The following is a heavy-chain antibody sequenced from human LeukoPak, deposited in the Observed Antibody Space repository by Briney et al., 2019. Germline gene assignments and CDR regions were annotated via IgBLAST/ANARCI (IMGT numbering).Heavy chain of an antibody. Sequence: GASVKVSCKASGYTFTGYYIHWVRQAPGQGLEWMGWINPNSGGTNYAQKFQGRVTMTRDTSISTAYMELSRLRADDMAVYYCAGGSGSYGYWGQGTLVTVSS. CDR2: INPNSGGT. D-gene: IGHD1-26*01. V-gene: IGHV1-2*02. CDR3: AGGSGSYGY. CDR1: GYTFTGYY. J-gene: IGHJ4*02.